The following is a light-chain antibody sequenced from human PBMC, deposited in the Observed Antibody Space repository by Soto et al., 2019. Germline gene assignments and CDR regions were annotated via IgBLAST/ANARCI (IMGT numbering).Light chain of an antibody. CDR1: GSDVGGYDY. CDR2: EVS. CDR3: SSYTSSGTFV. V-gene: IGLV2-14*01. J-gene: IGLJ1*01. Sequence: QSAVTQPASVSGSPGQSITISCTGTGSDVGGYDYVSWYQHHPGKAPKLMIYEVSSRPSGVSNRFSGSKSGNAASLTISGLQTEDEADYYCSSYTSSGTFVFGTGTKVTVL.